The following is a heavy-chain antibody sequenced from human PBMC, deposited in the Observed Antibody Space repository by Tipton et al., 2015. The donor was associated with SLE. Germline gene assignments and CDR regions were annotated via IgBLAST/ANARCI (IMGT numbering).Heavy chain of an antibody. J-gene: IGHJ4*02. D-gene: IGHD6-19*01. CDR3: AREQWLAGEYFDY. V-gene: IGHV1-2*02. Sequence: QLVQSGAEVKKPGASVKVSCRASGYTFTGYYMHWVRQAPGQGLEWMGWINPSPNSGDTKYAQNFQDRVRMTRDMSSSTAYMELNSLNSDDTAVYYCAREQWLAGEYFDYWGQGTLVTVSS. CDR1: GYTFTGYY. CDR2: INPSPNSGDT.